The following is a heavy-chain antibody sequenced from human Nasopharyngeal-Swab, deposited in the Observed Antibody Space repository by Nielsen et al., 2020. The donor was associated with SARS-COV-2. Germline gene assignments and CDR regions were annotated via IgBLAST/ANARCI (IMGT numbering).Heavy chain of an antibody. CDR3: ARIAIGMIVVASYYGMDV. CDR1: GFTFTSSA. D-gene: IGHD3-22*01. J-gene: IGHJ6*02. Sequence: SVKVSCKASGFTFTSSAVQWVRQARGQRLEWIGWIVVGSGNTNYAQKFQERVTITADESTSTAYMELSSLRSEDTAVYYCARIAIGMIVVASYYGMDVWGQGTTVTVSS. V-gene: IGHV1-58*01. CDR2: IVVGSGNT.